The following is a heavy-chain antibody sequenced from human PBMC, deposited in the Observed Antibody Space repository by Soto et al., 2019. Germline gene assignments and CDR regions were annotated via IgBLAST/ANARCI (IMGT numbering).Heavy chain of an antibody. CDR3: AKDPWRGEGRGYAWAPFDY. D-gene: IGHD5-12*01. CDR2: ISGSGGST. J-gene: IGHJ4*02. V-gene: IGHV3-23*01. Sequence: GGSLRLSCAASGFTFSSYAMSWVRQAPGKGLEWVSAISGSGGSTYYADSVKGRFTISRDNSKNTLYLQMNSLRAEDTAVYYCAKDPWRGEGRGYAWAPFDYWGQGTLVTVSS. CDR1: GFTFSSYA.